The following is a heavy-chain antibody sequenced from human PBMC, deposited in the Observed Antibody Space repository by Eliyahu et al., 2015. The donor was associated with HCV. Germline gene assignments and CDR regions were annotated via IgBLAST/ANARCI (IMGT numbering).Heavy chain of an antibody. J-gene: IGHJ3*02. CDR1: GFXFSTYW. V-gene: IGHV3-74*01. Sequence: EVQLVESGGGLVQPGGSLRLSCAASGFXFSTYWXRGPPTLPGKGLVWVXRIKSDGTITAYADSVKGRFTISRDNAKNTLYLQMNSLRAEDTAVYYCARDFAPFELLWFGKGAFDIWGHGTMVTVSS. CDR2: IKSDGTIT. D-gene: IGHD3-10*01. CDR3: ARDFAPFELLWFGKGAFDI.